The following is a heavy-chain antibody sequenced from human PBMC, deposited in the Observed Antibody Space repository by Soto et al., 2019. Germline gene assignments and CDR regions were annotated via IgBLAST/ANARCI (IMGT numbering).Heavy chain of an antibody. D-gene: IGHD6-19*01. CDR1: GGSISSYY. CDR3: ARDPGKSSSGYRYYYYYGMDV. CDR2: IYYSGST. Sequence: SETLSLTCTVSGGSISSYYWSWIRQPPGKGLEWIGYIYYSGSTNYNPSLKSRVTISVDTSKNQFSLKLGSVTAADTAVYYCARDPGKSSSGYRYYYYYGMDVWGQGTTVTVSS. V-gene: IGHV4-59*01. J-gene: IGHJ6*02.